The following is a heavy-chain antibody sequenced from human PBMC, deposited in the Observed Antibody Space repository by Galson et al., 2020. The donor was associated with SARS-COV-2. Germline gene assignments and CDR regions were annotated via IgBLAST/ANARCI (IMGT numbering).Heavy chain of an antibody. CDR3: AREGESGIVAAPMDY. V-gene: IGHV3-33*01. Sequence: GESLKISCAASGFTFSDCAMHWVRQAPGKGLEWVAVIWYNGRNEYYADSVKGRFTISRDNSKNTLYLQMNSLRADYTAVYYCAREGESGIVAAPMDYWGQGTLVTVSS. D-gene: IGHD2-2*01. CDR2: IWYNGRNE. J-gene: IGHJ4*02. CDR1: GFTFSDCA.